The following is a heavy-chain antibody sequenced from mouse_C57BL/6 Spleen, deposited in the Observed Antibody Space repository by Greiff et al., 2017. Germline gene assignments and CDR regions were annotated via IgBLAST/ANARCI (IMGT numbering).Heavy chain of an antibody. V-gene: IGHV1-69*01. CDR2: IDPSDSYT. D-gene: IGHD1-1*01. J-gene: IGHJ4*01. CDR3: ARVNGSSYYYALDY. CDR1: GYTFTSYW. Sequence: QVQLQQPGAELVMPGASVKLSCKASGYTFTSYWMHWVKQRPGQGLEWIGEIDPSDSYTNYNQKFKGKSTLTVDKSSSTAYMQLSSLTSEDSAVYYCARVNGSSYYYALDYWGQGTTVTVSS.